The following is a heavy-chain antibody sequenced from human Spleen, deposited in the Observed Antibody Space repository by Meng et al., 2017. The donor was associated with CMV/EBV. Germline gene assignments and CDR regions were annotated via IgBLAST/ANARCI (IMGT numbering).Heavy chain of an antibody. V-gene: IGHV3-48*04. J-gene: IGHJ4*02. CDR2: LSWNSGSI. D-gene: IGHD2-2*01. CDR1: GFTVSSYS. CDR3: AREYCRSTRCYPWVYFDY. Sequence: GESLKISCTAFGFTVSSYSMNWDRQAPGKGLEWASGLSWNSGSIGYADSVKGRFTISRDNAKNSLYLQMNSLRAEDTAVYYCAREYCRSTRCYPWVYFDYWGQGTLVTVSS.